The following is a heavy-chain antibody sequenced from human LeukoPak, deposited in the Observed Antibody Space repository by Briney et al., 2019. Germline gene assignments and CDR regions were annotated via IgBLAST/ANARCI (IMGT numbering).Heavy chain of an antibody. V-gene: IGHV3-7*01. CDR1: GFTFSSYW. J-gene: IGHJ4*02. Sequence: GGSLRLSCAASGFTFSSYWMSWVRQAPGKGLEWVANIRQDGSEKYYVDSVKGRFTISRDNAKNSLYLQMNSLRAEDTAVYYCARYSGYDDEGEYFDYWGQGTLVTVSS. CDR2: IRQDGSEK. CDR3: ARYSGYDDEGEYFDY. D-gene: IGHD5-12*01.